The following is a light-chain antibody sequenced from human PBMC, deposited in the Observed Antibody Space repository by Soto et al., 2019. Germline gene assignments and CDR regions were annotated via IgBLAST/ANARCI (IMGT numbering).Light chain of an antibody. CDR2: DAS. CDR1: QSISSW. J-gene: IGKJ2*01. Sequence: QSPSTLSASVGDRVTITCRASQSISSWLAWYQQKPGKAPKLLIYDASSVESGVPSRFSGSGFGTEFTLTISSLQPDDFATYFCQHYNNYSPTFGQGTKLEIK. CDR3: QHYNNYSPT. V-gene: IGKV1-5*01.